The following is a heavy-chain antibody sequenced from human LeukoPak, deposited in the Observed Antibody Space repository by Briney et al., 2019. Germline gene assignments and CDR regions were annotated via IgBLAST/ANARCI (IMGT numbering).Heavy chain of an antibody. V-gene: IGHV3-48*04. D-gene: IGHD2-2*01. CDR2: ISSSGNTI. Sequence: GGSLRLSCAASGFTFSSYSMNWVRQAPGKGLEWVSYISSSGNTIDYADSVKGRFTISRDNAKNSLYLQMNSLRAEDTAVYYCARESLHQLLYYYYYYMDVWGKGTTVTVSS. J-gene: IGHJ6*03. CDR1: GFTFSSYS. CDR3: ARESLHQLLYYYYYYMDV.